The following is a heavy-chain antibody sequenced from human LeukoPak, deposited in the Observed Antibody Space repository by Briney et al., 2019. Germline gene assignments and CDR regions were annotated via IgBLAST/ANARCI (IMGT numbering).Heavy chain of an antibody. J-gene: IGHJ4*02. V-gene: IGHV4-39*02. D-gene: IGHD2-15*01. Sequence: SETLSLTCTVSGGSIGSSSSYYWGWIRQPPGKGLEWIGSIYYSGTTYHNPSLKSRVTISVDTSKNYFSLKLSSVTAADTAVYYCARQRGYCSGGTCYRTPHFDYWGQGTLVTVSS. CDR1: GGSIGSSSSYY. CDR3: ARQRGYCSGGTCYRTPHFDY. CDR2: IYYSGTT.